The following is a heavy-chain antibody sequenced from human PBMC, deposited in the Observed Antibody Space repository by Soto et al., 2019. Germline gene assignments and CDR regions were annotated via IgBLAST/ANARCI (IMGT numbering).Heavy chain of an antibody. D-gene: IGHD3-22*01. V-gene: IGHV1-69*06. CDR2: IIPIFGTA. J-gene: IGHJ4*02. CDR3: ARGWYYYDSSGYAFVY. CDR1: GDTFSSYA. Sequence: SVKASCKASGDTFSSYAISWVRQAPGQGLEWMGGIIPIFGTANYAQKFKGRVTITADKSTSTAYMELISLRSEDTAMYYCARGWYYYDSSGYAFVYWCQGTQVTVSS.